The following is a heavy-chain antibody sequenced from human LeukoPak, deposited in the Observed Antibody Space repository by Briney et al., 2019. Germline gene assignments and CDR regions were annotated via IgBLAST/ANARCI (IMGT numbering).Heavy chain of an antibody. Sequence: SQTLSLTCTVSGGSISSGGYYWSWIRQHPGKGLEWIGYINYSGSTYYNPSLKSRVTISVDTSKNHLSLKLSSVTAADTAVYFCARHGRTNYGDYVWFDWGQGTLGTVSS. J-gene: IGHJ4*02. V-gene: IGHV4-31*03. CDR1: GGSISSGGYY. CDR3: ARHGRTNYGDYVWFD. D-gene: IGHD4-17*01. CDR2: INYSGST.